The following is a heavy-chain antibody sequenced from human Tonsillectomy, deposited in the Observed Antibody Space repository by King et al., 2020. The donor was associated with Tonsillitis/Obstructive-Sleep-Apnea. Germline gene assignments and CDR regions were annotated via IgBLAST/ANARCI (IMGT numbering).Heavy chain of an antibody. CDR2: IYPGDSDT. CDR1: GYSFTTYW. CDR3: AKSAEWFGELLKGGMYV. V-gene: IGHV5-51*03. D-gene: IGHD3-10*01. Sequence: VQLVQSGAEVKKPGESLKISCKGFGYSFTTYWIGWVRQMPGKGLEWMGIIYPGDSDTRYSPSFQGQVTISVDKSISTAYLQWSSLKASDTAMYYCAKSAEWFGELLKGGMYVWGQGTTVTVSS. J-gene: IGHJ6*02.